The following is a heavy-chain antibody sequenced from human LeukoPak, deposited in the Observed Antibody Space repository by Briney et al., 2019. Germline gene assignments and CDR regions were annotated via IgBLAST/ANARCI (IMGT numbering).Heavy chain of an antibody. V-gene: IGHV1-69*04. CDR2: IIPILGIA. CDR3: ARARRAAAGSPNYYGMDV. Sequence: SVKVSCKASGGTFSSYAISWVRQAPGQGLEWMGRIIPILGIANYAQKFQGRVTITADESTSTAYMELSSLRSEDTAVYYCARARRAAAGSPNYYGMDVWGQGTTVTVSS. D-gene: IGHD6-13*01. J-gene: IGHJ6*02. CDR1: GGTFSSYA.